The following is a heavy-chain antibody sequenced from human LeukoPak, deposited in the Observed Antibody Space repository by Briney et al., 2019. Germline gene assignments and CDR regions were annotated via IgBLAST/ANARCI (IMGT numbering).Heavy chain of an antibody. CDR2: INSDGSTT. D-gene: IGHD2-2*01. V-gene: IGHV3-74*01. CDR3: ARIEDTRYCSSTSCYSPFDY. Sequence: GGSLRLSCAASGFTFSSYWMHWVRHAPGKGLVWVSRINSDGSTTSYADSVKGRFTISRDNAKNTLYLQMNSLRAEDTAVYYCARIEDTRYCSSTSCYSPFDYWGQGTLVTVSS. J-gene: IGHJ4*02. CDR1: GFTFSSYW.